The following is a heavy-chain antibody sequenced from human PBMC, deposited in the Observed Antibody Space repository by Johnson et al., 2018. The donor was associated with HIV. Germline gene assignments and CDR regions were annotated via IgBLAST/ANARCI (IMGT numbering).Heavy chain of an antibody. D-gene: IGHD6-19*01. CDR1: GFTFSSYA. V-gene: IGHV3-30*14. J-gene: IGHJ3*02. CDR2: ISYDGSNK. Sequence: QVQLVESGGGVVQPGRSLRLSCAASGFTFSSYAMHWVRQAPGKGLEWVAVISYDGSNKYYADSVKGRFTISRENAKNSLYLQMNSLRAEDTAVYYCARGHLAVAGTGDAFDIWGQGTMVTVSS. CDR3: ARGHLAVAGTGDAFDI.